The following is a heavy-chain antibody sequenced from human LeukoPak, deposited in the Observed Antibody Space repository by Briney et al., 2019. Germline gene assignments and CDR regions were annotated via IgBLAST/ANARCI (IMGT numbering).Heavy chain of an antibody. J-gene: IGHJ4*02. CDR3: ARRIRGYSSSWYPEDYFDY. CDR1: GGSISSYY. CDR2: IYTSGST. V-gene: IGHV4-4*09. Sequence: PSETLSLTCTVSGGSISSYYWSWIRQPPGKGLEWIGYIYTSGSTNYNPSLKSRVTISVDTSKNQFSLKLSSVTAADTAVYYCARRIRGYSSSWYPEDYFDYWGQGTLVTVSS. D-gene: IGHD6-13*01.